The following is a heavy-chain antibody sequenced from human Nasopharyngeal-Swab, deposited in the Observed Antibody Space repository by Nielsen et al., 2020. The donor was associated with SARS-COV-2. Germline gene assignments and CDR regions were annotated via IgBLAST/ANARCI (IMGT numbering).Heavy chain of an antibody. CDR2: IVPVTGAE. CDR1: GGTFSNSA. Sequence: SVKVSCKSSGGTFSNSAFTWGRQAPGQGVEWMGVIVPVTGAEDNARKFQGRVSITADERTSTVHMELSSLRPQDTAVYYCARSDLVVLPAALPLDSWGQGTLVTVSS. D-gene: IGHD2-2*01. V-gene: IGHV1-69*13. J-gene: IGHJ4*02. CDR3: ARSDLVVLPAALPLDS.